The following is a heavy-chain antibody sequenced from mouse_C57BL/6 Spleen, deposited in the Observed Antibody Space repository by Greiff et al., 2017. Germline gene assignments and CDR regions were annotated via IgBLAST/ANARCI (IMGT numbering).Heavy chain of an antibody. CDR1: GFNIKDDY. J-gene: IGHJ1*03. CDR2: IDPENGDT. V-gene: IGHV14-4*01. Sequence: VQLQQSGAELVRPGASVKLSCTASGFNIKDDYMHWVKQRPEQGLEWIGWIDPENGDTEYASKFQGKATITADTSSNTAYLQLSSLTSEDTAVYYCTTKIRWYFDVWGTGTTVTVSS. CDR3: TTKIRWYFDV.